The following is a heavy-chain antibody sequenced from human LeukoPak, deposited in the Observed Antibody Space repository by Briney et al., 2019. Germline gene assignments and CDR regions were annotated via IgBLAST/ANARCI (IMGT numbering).Heavy chain of an antibody. Sequence: GWSLTLSCQASGFTFYMYAMSWVRQAPGKGLEWVASMGGTAGCTFYPDSVKGRFTISRDNSKNVLYLRMNSLTAEDTAIYYGAKDRPNFHENSGHYYRRDGDSWGRGTLVTVSS. CDR3: AKDRPNFHENSGHYYRRDGDS. CDR2: MGGTAGCT. V-gene: IGHV3-23*01. D-gene: IGHD3-22*01. J-gene: IGHJ5*01. CDR1: GFTFYMYA.